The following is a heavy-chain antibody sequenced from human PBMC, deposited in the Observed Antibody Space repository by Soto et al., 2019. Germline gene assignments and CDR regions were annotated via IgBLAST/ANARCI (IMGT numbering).Heavy chain of an antibody. CDR1: GYSFTSYW. Sequence: GESLKISCKGSGYSFTSYWIGWVRQMPGKGLEWMGIIYPGDSDTRYSPSFQGQVTISADKYISTAYLQWSSLKASDTAMYYCARRGGYDFWSGYAYNWFDPCGQGTLVTVSS. CDR3: ARRGGYDFWSGYAYNWFDP. V-gene: IGHV5-51*01. J-gene: IGHJ5*02. CDR2: IYPGDSDT. D-gene: IGHD3-3*01.